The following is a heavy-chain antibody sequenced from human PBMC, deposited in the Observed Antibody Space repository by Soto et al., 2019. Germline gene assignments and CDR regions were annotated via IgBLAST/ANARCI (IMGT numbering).Heavy chain of an antibody. CDR1: VYSVSNNIVS. CDR2: TYYRSKWFD. V-gene: IGHV6-1*01. J-gene: IGHJ4*02. D-gene: IGHD6-19*01. CDR3: ARELGIEVARYEY. Sequence: SQTLSLTCAISVYSVSNNIVSWNWIIQSPSRGLEWLGRTYYRSKWFDDYAVSVKSRITINPDTSKNQFSLQLNSVTPEDTALYYCARELGIEVARYEYWGQGTLVIVSS.